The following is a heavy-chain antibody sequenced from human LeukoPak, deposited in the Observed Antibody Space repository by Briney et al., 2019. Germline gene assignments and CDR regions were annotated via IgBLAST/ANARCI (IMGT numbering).Heavy chain of an antibody. CDR2: ISWDGGST. CDR1: GFTFDDYA. J-gene: IGHJ4*02. V-gene: IGHV3-43D*03. Sequence: GSLRLSCAASGFTFDDYAMHWVRQAPGKGLEWVSLISWDGGSTYYADSVKGRFTISRDNSKNSLYLQMNSLRAEDTALYYCAKGGGSSGYNKDQFDYWGQGTLVTVSS. D-gene: IGHD3-22*01. CDR3: AKGGGSSGYNKDQFDY.